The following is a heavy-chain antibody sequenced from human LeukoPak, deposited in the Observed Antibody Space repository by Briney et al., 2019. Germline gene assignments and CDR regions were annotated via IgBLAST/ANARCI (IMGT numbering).Heavy chain of an antibody. V-gene: IGHV3-23*01. Sequence: GGSLRLSCAASGFTFNSYAMSWVRRAPGKGLEWVSAISGSGGSTYYADSVKGRFTISRDNSKNTLYLQMNSLRAEDTAVYYCAKSQSGYFAFDYWGQGTLVTVSS. CDR2: ISGSGGST. D-gene: IGHD5-12*01. CDR3: AKSQSGYFAFDY. J-gene: IGHJ4*02. CDR1: GFTFNSYA.